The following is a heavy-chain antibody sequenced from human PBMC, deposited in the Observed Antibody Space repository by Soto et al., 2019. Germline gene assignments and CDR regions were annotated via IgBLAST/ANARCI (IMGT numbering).Heavy chain of an antibody. V-gene: IGHV4-59*12. J-gene: IGHJ6*02. D-gene: IGHD3-22*01. CDR1: GGSISSYY. CDR3: ARVRYYDSSGYSHYYYYGMDV. Sequence: PSETLSLTCTVSGGSISSYYWSWIRQPPGKGLEWIGYIYYSGSTYYNPSLKSRVTISVDTSKNQFSLKLSSVTAADTAVYYCARVRYYDSSGYSHYYYYGMDVWRQGTTVTVSS. CDR2: IYYSGST.